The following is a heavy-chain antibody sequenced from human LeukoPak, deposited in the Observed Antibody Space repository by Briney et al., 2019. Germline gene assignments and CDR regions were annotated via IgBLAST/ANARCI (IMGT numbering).Heavy chain of an antibody. V-gene: IGHV3-23*01. CDR1: GFTFSSYA. CDR2: ISSSGGNT. J-gene: IGHJ4*02. Sequence: GGSLRLSRAASGFTFSSYAMSWVRQAPGKGLEWVSAISSSGGNTYYADSMKGRFTISRDNSKNTLYLQMNSLRAEDTAVYYCAKDRPTWPIDYWGQGTLVTVSS. CDR3: AKDRPTWPIDY. D-gene: IGHD5-12*01.